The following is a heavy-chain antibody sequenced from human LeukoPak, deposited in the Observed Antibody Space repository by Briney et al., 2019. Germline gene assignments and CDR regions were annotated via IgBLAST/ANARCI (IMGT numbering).Heavy chain of an antibody. CDR1: GYTFTSYG. J-gene: IGHJ5*02. CDR2: ISAYNGNT. CDR3: ARGSIVVVRSWDSWLDP. Sequence: ASVKVSCKASGYTFTSYGISWVRQAPGQGLEWMGWISAYNGNTNYAQKLQGRVTMTTDTSTSTAYMELRSLRSDDTAVYYCARGSIVVVRSWDSWLDPWGQGTLVTVSS. V-gene: IGHV1-18*01. D-gene: IGHD2-2*01.